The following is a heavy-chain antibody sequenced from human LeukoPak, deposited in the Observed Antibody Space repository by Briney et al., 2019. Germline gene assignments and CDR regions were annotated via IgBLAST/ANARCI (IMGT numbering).Heavy chain of an antibody. CDR1: GFTFSSYG. Sequence: GRSLRLSCAASGFTFSSYGMHWVRQAPGKGLEWVAVISYDGSNKYYADSVKGRFTISRDNSKNTLYLQMNSLRAGDTAVYYCASPYDSSGYYFSPLGYWGQGTLVTVSS. D-gene: IGHD3-22*01. V-gene: IGHV3-30*03. J-gene: IGHJ4*02. CDR2: ISYDGSNK. CDR3: ASPYDSSGYYFSPLGY.